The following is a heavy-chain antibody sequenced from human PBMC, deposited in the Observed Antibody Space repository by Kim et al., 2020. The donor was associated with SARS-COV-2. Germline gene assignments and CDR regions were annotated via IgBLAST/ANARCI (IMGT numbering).Heavy chain of an antibody. CDR3: ARPMVRGVISPGFDP. CDR1: GYTFTSYA. Sequence: ASVKVSCKSSGYTFTSYAMHWVRQAPGQRLEWMGWINAGNGNTKYSQKFQGRVTITRDTSASTAYMELSSLRSEDTAVYYCARPMVRGVISPGFDPWGQGPLVTVSS. CDR2: INAGNGNT. D-gene: IGHD3-10*01. V-gene: IGHV1-3*01. J-gene: IGHJ5*02.